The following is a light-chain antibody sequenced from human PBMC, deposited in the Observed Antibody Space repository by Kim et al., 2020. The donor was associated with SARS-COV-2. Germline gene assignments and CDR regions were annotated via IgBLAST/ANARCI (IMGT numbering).Light chain of an antibody. Sequence: SSELTQDPAVSVALGQTVRITCQGDSLRSYYATWYQQKPGQAPILVFYGKNTRPSGIPDRFSGSSSGNTASLTITGTQAGDEADYYCNSRDSNDNVVFGGGTKLTVL. CDR1: SLRSYY. CDR2: GKN. CDR3: NSRDSNDNVV. J-gene: IGLJ2*01. V-gene: IGLV3-19*01.